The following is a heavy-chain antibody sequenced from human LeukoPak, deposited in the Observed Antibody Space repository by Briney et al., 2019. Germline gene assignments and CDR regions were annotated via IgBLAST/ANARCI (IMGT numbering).Heavy chain of an antibody. V-gene: IGHV3-9*01. CDR3: AKDFKGLTIVSAGSFDY. CDR2: ISWNSGSI. Sequence: GRSLRLSCAASGFTFDDCAMHWVRQAPGKGLEWVSGISWNSGSIGYADSVKGRFTISRDNSKNTLYLQMNSLRAEDTAIYYCAKDFKGLTIVSAGSFDYWGQGTLVTVSS. CDR1: GFTFDDCA. J-gene: IGHJ4*02. D-gene: IGHD6-13*01.